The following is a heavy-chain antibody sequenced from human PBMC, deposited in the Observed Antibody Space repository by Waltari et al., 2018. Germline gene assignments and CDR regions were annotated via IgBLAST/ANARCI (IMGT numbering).Heavy chain of an antibody. CDR1: GGSISSSSYY. J-gene: IGHJ4*02. V-gene: IGHV4-39*07. D-gene: IGHD3-10*01. CDR2: IYYSGST. Sequence: QLQLQESGPGLVKPSETLSLTCTVSGGSISSSSYYWGWIRQPPGKGLEWIGSIYYSGSTYYNPSLKSRVTISVDTSKNQFSLKLSSVTAADTAVYYCARDREEYYYGSGTVFDYWGQGTLVTVSS. CDR3: ARDREEYYYGSGTVFDY.